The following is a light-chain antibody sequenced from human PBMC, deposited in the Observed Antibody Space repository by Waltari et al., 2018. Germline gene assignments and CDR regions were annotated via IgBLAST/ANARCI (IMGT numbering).Light chain of an antibody. Sequence: ENVLTQSPATLSLSPGEAATLSCRASQNVRNSLAWYQHKPGQAPRLLIYDAANRASGIPARFSGSGSGTDFTLTISSLEPDDFAVYYCQQRSNWHTFGQGTRLEIK. CDR3: QQRSNWHT. J-gene: IGKJ2*01. CDR1: QNVRNS. V-gene: IGKV3-11*01. CDR2: DAA.